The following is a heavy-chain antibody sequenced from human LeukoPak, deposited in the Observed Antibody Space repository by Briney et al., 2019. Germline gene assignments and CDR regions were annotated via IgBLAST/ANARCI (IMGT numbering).Heavy chain of an antibody. CDR2: IYTSGST. V-gene: IGHV4-4*07. Sequence: PSETLSLTCTVSGGSISSYYWSWIRQPAGKGLEWIGRIYTSGSTNYNPSLKSRVTMSVDTSKNQFSLKLSSVTATDTAVYYCARDVWFGESGDAFDTWGQGTMVTVSS. J-gene: IGHJ3*02. CDR3: ARDVWFGESGDAFDT. D-gene: IGHD3-10*01. CDR1: GGSISSYY.